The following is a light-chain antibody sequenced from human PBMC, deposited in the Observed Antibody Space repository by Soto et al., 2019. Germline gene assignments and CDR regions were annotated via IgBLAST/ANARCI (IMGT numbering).Light chain of an antibody. CDR1: SSNIGAGHD. V-gene: IGLV1-40*01. J-gene: IGLJ2*01. CDR2: ANT. CDR3: QSYDNSLSGHVI. Sequence: QSVLTQPPSVSGAPGQRITISCTGSSSNIGAGHDVHWYQQLPGAAPKLLIYANTNRPSGVPDRFSGSKSGTSASVAITGLQAEDEADYYCQSYDNSLSGHVIFGGGTKLTVL.